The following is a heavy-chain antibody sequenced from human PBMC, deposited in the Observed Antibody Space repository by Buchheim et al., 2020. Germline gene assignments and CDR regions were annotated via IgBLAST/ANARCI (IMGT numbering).Heavy chain of an antibody. CDR1: GFTFSDYY. D-gene: IGHD2-2*02. Sequence: QVQLVESGGGLVKPGGSLRLSCAASGFTFSDYYMSWIRQAPGKGLEWVSYISSSGSTIYYADSVKGRFTISRDNAKNSLYLQMNSLRAEDTAVYYCARLPQPIVVVPAATPHRDHYYGMDVWGQGTT. CDR3: ARLPQPIVVVPAATPHRDHYYGMDV. J-gene: IGHJ6*02. CDR2: ISSSGSTI. V-gene: IGHV3-11*01.